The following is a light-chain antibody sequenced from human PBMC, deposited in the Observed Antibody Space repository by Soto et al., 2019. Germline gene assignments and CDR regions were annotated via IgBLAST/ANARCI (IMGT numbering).Light chain of an antibody. J-gene: IGLJ3*02. CDR3: TSYVGSNIWV. CDR2: EVS. V-gene: IGLV2-8*01. Sequence: QSALTQPPSASGSPGQSVTISCTGTSSDVGAYKYVSWYQQYPGKAPKLMIYEVSKRPSGVPDRFSGSKSGNTASLTVSGHQAEDEADYYCTSYVGSNIWVFGGGTKVTVL. CDR1: SSDVGAYKY.